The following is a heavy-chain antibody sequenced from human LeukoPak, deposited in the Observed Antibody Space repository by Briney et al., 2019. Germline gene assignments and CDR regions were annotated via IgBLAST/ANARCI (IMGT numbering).Heavy chain of an antibody. CDR3: AKDRDSSGWYGDAFDF. D-gene: IGHD6-19*01. CDR1: GFTFSSYA. V-gene: IGHV3-23*01. Sequence: PGGSLRLSCAASGFTFSSYAMSWVRQAPGKGLEWVSAISGSGGSTYYADSVKGRFTISRDNSKNTLYLQMNRLRAEDTAVYYCAKDRDSSGWYGDAFDFWGQGTMVTASS. CDR2: ISGSGGST. J-gene: IGHJ3*01.